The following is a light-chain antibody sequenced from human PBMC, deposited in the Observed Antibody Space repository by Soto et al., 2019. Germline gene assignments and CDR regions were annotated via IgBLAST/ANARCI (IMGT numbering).Light chain of an antibody. CDR3: NSYTSSSTYV. V-gene: IGLV2-18*02. CDR1: SSDVGSYNR. CDR2: EVS. J-gene: IGLJ1*01. Sequence: QSALTQPPSVSGSPGQSVTICCTGTSSDVGSYNRVSWYQQPPGTAPKLMIYEVSNRPSGVPDRFSGSKSGNTASLTISGLQAEDEADYYCNSYTSSSTYVFGTGTKLTVL.